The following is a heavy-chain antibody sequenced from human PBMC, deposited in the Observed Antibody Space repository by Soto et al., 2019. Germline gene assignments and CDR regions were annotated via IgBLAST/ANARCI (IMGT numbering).Heavy chain of an antibody. CDR1: GSTVSGNY. D-gene: IGHD1-26*01. CDR2: MYIDGST. CDR3: ARGGSGRYDY. V-gene: IGHV3-53*04. Sequence: EVQLVESGGGLVQPGGSLRLSCAASGSTVSGNYMSWVRQAPGKELEWVSVMYIDGSTYYAESVKGRFTISRHNSKNPLYLQMNSLRGDDTAVYYCARGGSGRYDYWGQGTLVTVSS. J-gene: IGHJ4*02.